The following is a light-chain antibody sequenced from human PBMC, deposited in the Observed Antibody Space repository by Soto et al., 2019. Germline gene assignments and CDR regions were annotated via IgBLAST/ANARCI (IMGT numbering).Light chain of an antibody. CDR3: QNYTSSPWP. CDR2: AAS. V-gene: IGKV1-27*01. CDR1: QGISTY. Sequence: DIQMTQSPSSLSASVGDRVTITCRASQGISTYLVWYQQKPGTVPKLLIFAASTLQSGVPSRFSGSGSGTDFTLTISSLQPEDVTTYYCQNYTSSPWPFSQGTKVDIK. J-gene: IGKJ1*01.